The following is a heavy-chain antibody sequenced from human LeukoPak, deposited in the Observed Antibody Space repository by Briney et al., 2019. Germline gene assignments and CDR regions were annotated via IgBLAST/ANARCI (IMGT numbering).Heavy chain of an antibody. D-gene: IGHD6-6*01. CDR2: ISGSGSPI. V-gene: IGHV3-48*03. CDR3: ARDDASTARASGMDV. CDR1: GFTFSSYE. Sequence: GGSLRLSCVASGFTFSSYEMNWVRQAPGKGLEWVAYISGSGSPIYYADSVRGRFTISRDNAKNSLYLQMNSLRAEDTAVYYCARDDASTARASGMDVWGKGTTVTVSS. J-gene: IGHJ6*04.